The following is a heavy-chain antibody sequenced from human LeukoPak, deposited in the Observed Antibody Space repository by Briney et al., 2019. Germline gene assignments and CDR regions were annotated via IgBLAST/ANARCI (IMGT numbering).Heavy chain of an antibody. Sequence: GGSLRLSCAASGLTLRSYGMHWVRQAPGKGLEWVAVISHDGSNKDYLDSVKGRFTISRDNSRNTLYLQMNSLRAEDTAVYYCANDYSNYYSYAMDVWGQGTTVTVSS. V-gene: IGHV3-30*18. CDR1: GLTLRSYG. D-gene: IGHD4-11*01. J-gene: IGHJ6*02. CDR3: ANDYSNYYSYAMDV. CDR2: ISHDGSNK.